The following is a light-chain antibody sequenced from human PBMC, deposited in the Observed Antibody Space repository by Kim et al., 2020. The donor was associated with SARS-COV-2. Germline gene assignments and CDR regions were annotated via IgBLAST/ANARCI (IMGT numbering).Light chain of an antibody. CDR3: QQYGGSLQT. CDR1: QSISSNY. Sequence: LSPGERATHSCRASQSISSNYLAWYQQKHGQAPTLLIYGACSRATGIPDRFRGSGSGTDFTLIITRLEPEDFAVYYCQQYGGSLQTFGQGTKLEIK. J-gene: IGKJ2*01. CDR2: GAC. V-gene: IGKV3-20*01.